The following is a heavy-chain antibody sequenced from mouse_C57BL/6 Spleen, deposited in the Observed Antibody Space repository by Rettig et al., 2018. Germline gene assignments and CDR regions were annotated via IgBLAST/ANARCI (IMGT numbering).Heavy chain of an antibody. CDR2: A. J-gene: IGHJ3*01. D-gene: IGHD1-1*01. Sequence: ANYAESVKGRFAISRDDSKSSVYLEMNRLREEDTATYFCSRHSHYGGFAYWGQGTLVTVSA. V-gene: IGHV13-2*01. CDR3: SRHSHYGGFAY.